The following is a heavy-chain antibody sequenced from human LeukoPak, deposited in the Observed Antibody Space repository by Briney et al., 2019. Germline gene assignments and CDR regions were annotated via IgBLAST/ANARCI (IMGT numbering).Heavy chain of an antibody. CDR2: MNPNSGNT. V-gene: IGHV1-8*01. Sequence: GASVKVSCKASGYTFTSYDINWVRQATGQGLEWMGWMNPNSGNTGYAQKFQGRVTMTRNTSISTAYMELSSLRSEDTAVYYCARGFRGVIYYYYYYMDIWGKGTTVTISS. J-gene: IGHJ6*03. CDR1: GYTFTSYD. CDR3: ARGFRGVIYYYYYYMDI. D-gene: IGHD3-10*01.